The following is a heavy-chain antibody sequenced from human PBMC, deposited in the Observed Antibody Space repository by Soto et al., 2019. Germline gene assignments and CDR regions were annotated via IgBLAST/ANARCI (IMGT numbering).Heavy chain of an antibody. D-gene: IGHD3-22*01. CDR3: GKVSTYYYDSTFDY. V-gene: IGHV3-30*18. CDR2: ISYDGNYK. Sequence: GSLRLSCAASGFTFSSYGMHWVRQAPGKGLEWVAIISYDGNYKYYADSVKGRFTISRDNSKNTLYLQMNSLRAEDTAVYYCGKVSTYYYDSTFDYWGQGTLVTVSS. CDR1: GFTFSSYG. J-gene: IGHJ4*02.